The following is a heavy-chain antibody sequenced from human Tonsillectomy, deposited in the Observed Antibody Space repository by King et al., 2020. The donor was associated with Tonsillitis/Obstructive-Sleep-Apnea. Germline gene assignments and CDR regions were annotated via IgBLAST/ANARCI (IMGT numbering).Heavy chain of an antibody. V-gene: IGHV3-7*01. CDR1: GFTFSSYW. CDR2: IKQDGSEK. J-gene: IGHJ3*02. D-gene: IGHD3-10*01. Sequence: VQLVESGGGLVQPGWSLRLSCAASGFTFSSYWMTWVRQAPGKGLEWVANIKQDGSEKYYVDSVNGRFTISRDNAKNSLYLQMNSLGAEDTAVYYCARVAVLDAFDIWGQGTMVTVSS. CDR3: ARVAVLDAFDI.